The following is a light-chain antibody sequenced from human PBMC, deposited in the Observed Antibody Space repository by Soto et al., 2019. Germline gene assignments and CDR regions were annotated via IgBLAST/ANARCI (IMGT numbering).Light chain of an antibody. CDR3: QTWGTGIGV. J-gene: IGLJ3*02. CDR1: SGHSSYA. Sequence: QPVLTQSPSASASLGASVKLTCTLSSGHSSYAIAWHQQQPEKGPRYLMKLNSDGSHSKGDGIPDRFSGSSSGAERYLPISRLQSEDEADYYCQTWGTGIGVFGGGTKLTVL. CDR2: LNSDGSH. V-gene: IGLV4-69*01.